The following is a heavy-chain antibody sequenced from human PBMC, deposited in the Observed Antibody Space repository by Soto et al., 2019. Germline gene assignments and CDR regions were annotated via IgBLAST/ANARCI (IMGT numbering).Heavy chain of an antibody. CDR1: GFTLSGYA. CDR2: ISSNGVGT. Sequence: GGSLRLSCAASGFTLSGYAMDWVRQAPGKGLEYVSGISSNGVGTYYANSVQGRFTISRDNSKNTVYLQVGSLRPEDMAVYYRARRARPDFYYMDVWGKGTTVTVSS. CDR3: ARRARPDFYYMDV. J-gene: IGHJ6*03. D-gene: IGHD6-6*01. V-gene: IGHV3-64*01.